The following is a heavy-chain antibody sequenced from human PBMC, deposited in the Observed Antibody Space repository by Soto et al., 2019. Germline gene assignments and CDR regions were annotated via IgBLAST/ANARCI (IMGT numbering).Heavy chain of an antibody. CDR3: AREGLDTIFGVVTPLGWFDS. D-gene: IGHD3-3*01. Sequence: AAVKVSCKASGYTFTSYAMHWVRQAPGQRLEWMGWINAGNGNTKYSQKFQGRVTITRDTSASTAYMELSSLRSEDTAVYYCAREGLDTIFGVVTPLGWFDSCGQGTLVTVSS. CDR2: INAGNGNT. CDR1: GYTFTSYA. J-gene: IGHJ5*01. V-gene: IGHV1-3*01.